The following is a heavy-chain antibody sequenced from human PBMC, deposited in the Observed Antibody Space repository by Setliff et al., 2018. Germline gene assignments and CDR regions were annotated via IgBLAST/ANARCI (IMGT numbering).Heavy chain of an antibody. J-gene: IGHJ4*02. V-gene: IGHV4-39*01. CDR3: ARLPDGSPADY. CDR1: GGSISSTNYH. D-gene: IGHD1-26*01. Sequence: SLTCPVSGGSISSTNYHWGWIRQPPGKGLEWIGSIYYTGSDYYNPSLKSRLTISVDTSKNQFSLKLTSVTAADTAVYYCARLPDGSPADYWGQGTLVTVSS. CDR2: IYYTGSD.